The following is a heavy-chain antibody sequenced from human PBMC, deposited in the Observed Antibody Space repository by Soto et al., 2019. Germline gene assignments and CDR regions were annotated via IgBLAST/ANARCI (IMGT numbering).Heavy chain of an antibody. Sequence: QVPLAESGGGVVQPGRSLRLSFLASGFTFTTYSIHWLRQAPGKGLEWVSVIGSDGTIKYYADSVKGRFTASRDNFKNTVFLQMNSLTTEDTSVYYCAKEHSNDNWFFDFWGRGTLVTVFS. CDR3: AKEHSNDNWFFDF. D-gene: IGHD3-22*01. CDR2: IGSDGTIK. CDR1: GFTFTTYS. V-gene: IGHV3-30*18. J-gene: IGHJ2*01.